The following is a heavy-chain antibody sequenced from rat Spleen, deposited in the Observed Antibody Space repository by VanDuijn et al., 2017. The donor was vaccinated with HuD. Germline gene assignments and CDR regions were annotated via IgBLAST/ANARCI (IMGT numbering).Heavy chain of an antibody. CDR1: GFTFNYYW. V-gene: IGHV5-22*01. CDR2: IKFEDFTP. Sequence: EVQLVESGGGLVLPGRSLKLSCVTSGFTFNYYWMTWVRQAPKKGLEWVASIKFEDFTPYYRDSVMGRFTISRDDGESTLYLQMNSLRSEDTATYYCVRLYNNHGYWYFDFWGPGTMVTVSS. J-gene: IGHJ1*01. CDR3: VRLYNNHGYWYFDF. D-gene: IGHD1-5*01.